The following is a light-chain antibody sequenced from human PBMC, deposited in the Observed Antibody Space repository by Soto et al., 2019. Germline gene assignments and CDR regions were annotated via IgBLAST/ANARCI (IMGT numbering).Light chain of an antibody. V-gene: IGLV1-44*01. CDR3: AAWDDSLREV. J-gene: IGLJ1*01. Sequence: QSVLTQPPSASATPGQRVTISCSGSSSNIGSNAVNWYQQLPGTAPKLLIYNNNQRPSGVPDRFSGSKSGTSASLAIGGLQSEDEADYYCAAWDDSLREVFGTGTKLTVL. CDR1: SSNIGSNA. CDR2: NNN.